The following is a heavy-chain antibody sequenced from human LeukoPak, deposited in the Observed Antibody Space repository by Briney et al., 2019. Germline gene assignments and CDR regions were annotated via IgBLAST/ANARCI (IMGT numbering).Heavy chain of an antibody. CDR3: ALDCSGGSCYVAY. J-gene: IGHJ4*02. V-gene: IGHV3-21*01. D-gene: IGHD2-15*01. Sequence: GGSLRLSCAASGFTFSSYSMNWVRQAPGKGLEWVSSISSSSSYIYYADSVKGRFTISRDNAKNSLYLQMNSLRAEDTAVYYCALDCSGGSCYVAYWGQGTLVTVSS. CDR2: ISSSSSYI. CDR1: GFTFSSYS.